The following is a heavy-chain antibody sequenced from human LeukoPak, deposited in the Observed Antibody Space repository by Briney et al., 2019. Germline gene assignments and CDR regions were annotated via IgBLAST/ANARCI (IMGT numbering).Heavy chain of an antibody. CDR3: ANFHPATAMAFDL. J-gene: IGHJ5*02. V-gene: IGHV1-2*02. CDR2: INPNTGET. Sequence: ASVRVSCKASGYTFTGYSIHWVQQAPGQGLEWMGWINPNTGETNYAQKIQDRVTMTRDTSINTAYMELSSLKSDDTAVYYCANFHPATAMAFDLWGQGTLVTVSS. D-gene: IGHD5-18*01. CDR1: GYTFTGYS.